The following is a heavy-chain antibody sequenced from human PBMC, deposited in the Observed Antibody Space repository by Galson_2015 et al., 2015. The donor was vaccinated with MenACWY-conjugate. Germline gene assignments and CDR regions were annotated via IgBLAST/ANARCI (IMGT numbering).Heavy chain of an antibody. D-gene: IGHD6-13*01. CDR1: GYSFTSYY. CDR3: ARHKGTWYFED. V-gene: IGHV5-10-1*01. J-gene: IGHJ4*02. Sequence: QSGAEVKEPGESLRISCKGSGYSFTSYYISWVRQMPGKGLEWMGRIDPTDSYTNYSPSVQGHVTISADKSVNTAYLQWSSLKASDTALYYCARHKGTWYFEDWGQGSLVTVSS. CDR2: IDPTDSYT.